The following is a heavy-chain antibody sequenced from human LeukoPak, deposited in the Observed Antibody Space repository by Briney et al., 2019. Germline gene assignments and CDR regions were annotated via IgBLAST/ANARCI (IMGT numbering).Heavy chain of an antibody. D-gene: IGHD6-19*01. CDR1: GGTFSSYA. V-gene: IGHV1-69*13. CDR2: IIPIFGTA. Sequence: SVKVSCKASGGTFSSYAISWGRQAPGQGLEWMGGIIPIFGTANYAQKFQGRVTITADESTSTAYMELSSLRSEDTAVYYCARMLAVAGGVYWGQGTRDSVS. J-gene: IGHJ4*02. CDR3: ARMLAVAGGVY.